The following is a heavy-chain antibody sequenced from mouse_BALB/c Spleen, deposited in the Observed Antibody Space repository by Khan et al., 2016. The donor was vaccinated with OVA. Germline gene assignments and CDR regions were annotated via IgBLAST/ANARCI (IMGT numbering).Heavy chain of an antibody. J-gene: IGHJ2*01. V-gene: IGHV1-5*01. Sequence: VQLQQSGTVLARPGASVKMSCKASGYSFSSYWIHWVTQRPGQGLEWIGALYPGISDTRYNQKFKGKAKLTAVTSASTAYMDLSSLTNEDSAVYYCTRSYDSYFFDYWGQGTTLTVSS. CDR2: LYPGISDT. D-gene: IGHD2-4*01. CDR3: TRSYDSYFFDY. CDR1: GYSFSSYW.